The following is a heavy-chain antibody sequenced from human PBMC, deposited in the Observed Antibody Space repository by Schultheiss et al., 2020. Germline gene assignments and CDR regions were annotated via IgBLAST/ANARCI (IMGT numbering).Heavy chain of an antibody. V-gene: IGHV1-18*01. CDR1: GYTFTSYG. D-gene: IGHD3-3*01. J-gene: IGHJ4*02. CDR3: ARGGGRYDFWSGPIDY. Sequence: ASVKVSCKASGYTFTSYGISWVRQAPGQGLEWMGWISAYNGNTNYAQKLQGRVTMTTDTSTSTAYMELRSVRSDDTAVYYCARGGGRYDFWSGPIDYWGQGTMVTVSS. CDR2: ISAYNGNT.